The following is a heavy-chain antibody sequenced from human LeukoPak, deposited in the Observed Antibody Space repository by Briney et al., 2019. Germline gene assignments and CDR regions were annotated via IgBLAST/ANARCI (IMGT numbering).Heavy chain of an antibody. V-gene: IGHV3-23*01. D-gene: IGHD3-16*01. CDR1: GFNFSNYA. CDR2: ISGGGGTT. J-gene: IGHJ4*02. Sequence: PGGSLRLSCATSGFNFSNYAMTWVRQAPGKGLEWVSSISGGGGTTYYGDSVKGRVTVSRDSSKNTLHLQMNSLRLEDTAVYYCARGTVWSYPRILIDWGQGVLVTVSS. CDR3: ARGTVWSYPRILID.